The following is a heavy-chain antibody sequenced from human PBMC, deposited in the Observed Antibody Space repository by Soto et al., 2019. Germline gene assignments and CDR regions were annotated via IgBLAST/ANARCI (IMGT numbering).Heavy chain of an antibody. D-gene: IGHD2-15*01. V-gene: IGHV3-11*05. CDR2: ISSGSSYT. CDR3: ARDVVVAALRGDFYNGMDV. CDR1: GFIFSDYQ. Sequence: QVQLVESGGGLVKPGGSLRLSCAASGFIFSDYQMSWVRQAPGKGLEWVSYISSGSSYTNYADSVKGRFTISRDNAKTSLSLQRNSLRSEDTAVYFCARDVVVAALRGDFYNGMDVWGQGTTVTVSS. J-gene: IGHJ6*02.